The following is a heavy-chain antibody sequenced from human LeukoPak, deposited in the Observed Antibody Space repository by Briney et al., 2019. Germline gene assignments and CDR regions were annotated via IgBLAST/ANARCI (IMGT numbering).Heavy chain of an antibody. D-gene: IGHD2-2*01. CDR1: GGSISSYY. Sequence: SETLSLTCTVSGGSISSYYWSWIRQPAGKGLEWIGSIYYSGSTYYNPSLKSRVTISVDTSKNQFSLKLSSVTAADTAVYYCASFGYQLPGDYWGQGTLVTVSS. V-gene: IGHV4-59*05. CDR2: IYYSGST. CDR3: ASFGYQLPGDY. J-gene: IGHJ4*02.